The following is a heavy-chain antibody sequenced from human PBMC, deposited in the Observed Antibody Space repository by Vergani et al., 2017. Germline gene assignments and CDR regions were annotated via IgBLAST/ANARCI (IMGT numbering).Heavy chain of an antibody. D-gene: IGHD5-18*01. CDR3: ARDGGTAMTPGNYYYGMDV. J-gene: IGHJ6*02. Sequence: QVQLQESGPGLVKPSQTLSLTCTVSGGPISSGDYYWSWIRQPPGKGLEWIGYIYYSGSTYYNPSLKSRVTISVDTSKNQFSLKLSSVTAADTAVYYCARDGGTAMTPGNYYYGMDVWGQGTTVTVSS. CDR1: GGPISSGDYY. CDR2: IYYSGST. V-gene: IGHV4-30-4*08.